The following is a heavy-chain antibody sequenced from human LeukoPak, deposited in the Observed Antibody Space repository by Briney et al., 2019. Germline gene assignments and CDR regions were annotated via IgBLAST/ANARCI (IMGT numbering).Heavy chain of an antibody. CDR2: ICMNVQTT. Sequence: GGSLRLSCSASGFTFTSHVMHWVRQAPGKGLQYVSGICMNVQTTYYAGSVKGRFTISRDSSKNTVYLQMNSLTAEDTAVYYCVREGLERRTNFDYWGQGTLVSVSS. J-gene: IGHJ4*02. CDR3: VREGLERRTNFDY. CDR1: GFTFTSHV. D-gene: IGHD1-1*01. V-gene: IGHV3-64D*06.